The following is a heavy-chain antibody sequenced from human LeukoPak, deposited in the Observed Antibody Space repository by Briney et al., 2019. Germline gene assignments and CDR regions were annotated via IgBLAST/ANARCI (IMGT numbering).Heavy chain of an antibody. CDR3: ARADYSNYGDAFDI. Sequence: SETLSLTCTVSGGSVSSGSYYWSWLRQPPGKGLGWIAYIYYSRNTNYNPSLKSRVTISVDTSKNQFSLKLSSVTAADTAVYYCARADYSNYGDAFDIWGQETMVTVSS. CDR1: GGSVSSGSYY. CDR2: IYYSRNT. J-gene: IGHJ3*02. V-gene: IGHV4-61*01. D-gene: IGHD4-11*01.